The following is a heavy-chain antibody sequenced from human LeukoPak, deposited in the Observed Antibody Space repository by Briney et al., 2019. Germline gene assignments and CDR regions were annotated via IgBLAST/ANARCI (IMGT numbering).Heavy chain of an antibody. CDR2: ITGSGYT. CDR1: GFTFSSYA. V-gene: IGHV3-23*01. Sequence: GGSLRLSCAASGFTFSSYAMSWVRQAPRKGLEWVSGITGSGYTSYVDSVRGRFTISRDNSKNTLYLQMISLRAEDTAVYYCARWSGDYKFDYWGQGTLVTVSS. D-gene: IGHD3-3*01. J-gene: IGHJ4*02. CDR3: ARWSGDYKFDY.